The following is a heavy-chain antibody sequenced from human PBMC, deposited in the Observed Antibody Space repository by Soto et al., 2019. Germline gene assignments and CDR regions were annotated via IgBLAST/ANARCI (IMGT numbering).Heavy chain of an antibody. V-gene: IGHV3-7*01. CDR1: GFTFSSYW. CDR3: AYDSSGYDAFDI. J-gene: IGHJ3*02. Sequence: GGSLRLSCAASGFTFSSYWMSWVRQAPGKGLEWVANIKKDGSEKYYVDSVKGRFTISRDNAKNSLYLQMNSLRAEDTAVYYCAYDSSGYDAFDIWGQGTMVTVSS. D-gene: IGHD3-22*01. CDR2: IKKDGSEK.